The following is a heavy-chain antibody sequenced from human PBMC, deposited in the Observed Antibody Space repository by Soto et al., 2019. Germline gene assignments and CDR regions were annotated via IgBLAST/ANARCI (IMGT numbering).Heavy chain of an antibody. CDR2: ISGSGDST. J-gene: IGHJ4*02. CDR1: GFNFNIYF. Sequence: PGGSLRLSCAVSGFNFNIYFMTRVRQAPGKGLEWISSISGSGDSTYYADSVKGRFTISRDNSKKTLYLQMNSLRAEDTAVYYCAKSCCAKSHLGAMAPFDSWGQGALVTVSS. CDR3: AKSCCAKSHLGAMAPFDS. V-gene: IGHV3-23*01. D-gene: IGHD1-26*01.